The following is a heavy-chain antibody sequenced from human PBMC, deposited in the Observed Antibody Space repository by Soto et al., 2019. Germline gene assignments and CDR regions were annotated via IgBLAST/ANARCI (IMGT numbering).Heavy chain of an antibody. V-gene: IGHV5-10-1*01. CDR2: IDPSDSYT. D-gene: IGHD1-26*01. CDR1: GYSFTSYW. J-gene: IGHJ4*02. Sequence: PGESLKISCQGSGYSFTSYWIHWVRQMPGKGLEWMGRIDPSDSYTNYSPSFQGHVTISADKSISTAYLQWSSLKASDTAMYYCARPQSGNYFHFDYWGQGTLVTVSS. CDR3: ARPQSGNYFHFDY.